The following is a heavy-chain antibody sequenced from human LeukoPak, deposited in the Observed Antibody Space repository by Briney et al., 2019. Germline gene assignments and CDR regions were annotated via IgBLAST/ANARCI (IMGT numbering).Heavy chain of an antibody. V-gene: IGHV1-2*02. D-gene: IGHD3-22*01. CDR3: ASTFRDGSHYYDSSGYYYESFDY. CDR1: GYTFTCYY. J-gene: IGHJ4*02. CDR2: INPNSGGT. Sequence: ASVKVSCKASGYTFTCYYMHWVRQAPGQGLEWMGWINPNSGGTSYAQKFQGRVTITTDESTSTAYMELSSLRSEDTAVYYCASTFRDGSHYYDSSGYYYESFDYWGQGTLVTVSS.